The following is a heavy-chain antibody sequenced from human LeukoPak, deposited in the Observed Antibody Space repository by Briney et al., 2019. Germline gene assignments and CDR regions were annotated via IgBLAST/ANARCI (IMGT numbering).Heavy chain of an antibody. Sequence: GGSLRLSCAASGFTFTRYSMTWVRQAPGKGLEWISYISSSSSTIHYADSVKGRFTISRDNTKNSLYLQMNSLRAEDTAVYYCARDGGATLVRGVITFDYWGQGTLVTVSS. D-gene: IGHD3-10*01. V-gene: IGHV3-48*04. J-gene: IGHJ4*02. CDR2: ISSSSSTI. CDR3: ARDGGATLVRGVITFDY. CDR1: GFTFTRYS.